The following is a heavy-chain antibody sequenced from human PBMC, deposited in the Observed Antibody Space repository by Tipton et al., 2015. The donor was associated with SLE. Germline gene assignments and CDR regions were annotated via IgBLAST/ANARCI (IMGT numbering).Heavy chain of an antibody. D-gene: IGHD5/OR15-5a*01. J-gene: IGHJ4*02. Sequence: TLSLTCTVSGASISSSNYYWGWIRQPPGRGLGWIGTIYNSGYTFYNPSLKSRVTISVDSSKNQLSLKLNSVTAADTAVYYCARSTGNPLPFDLWGQGTPVSVSS. V-gene: IGHV4-39*07. CDR3: ARSTGNPLPFDL. CDR2: IYNSGYT. CDR1: GASISSSNYY.